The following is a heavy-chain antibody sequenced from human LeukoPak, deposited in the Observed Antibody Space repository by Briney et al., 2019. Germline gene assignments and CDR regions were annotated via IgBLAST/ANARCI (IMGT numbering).Heavy chain of an antibody. Sequence: GGSLRLSCAASGFTFISYGMHWVRQSPGKGLEWVAVAYDDRDNKYHADSVKGRFTVSKDNSKKTLYLQMGSLRAEDTAIYYCATGGLYFYSDWGQGILVTVSS. V-gene: IGHV3-33*01. CDR3: ATGGLYFYSD. J-gene: IGHJ4*02. CDR1: GFTFISYG. CDR2: AYDDRDNK. D-gene: IGHD1-26*01.